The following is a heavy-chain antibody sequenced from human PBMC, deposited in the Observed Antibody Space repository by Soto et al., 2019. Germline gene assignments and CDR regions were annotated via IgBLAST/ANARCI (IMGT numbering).Heavy chain of an antibody. Sequence: QVQLVQSGAEVKKPGASVKVSCKASGYTFTSYAMLWVRQAPGQRLEWMGWINAGNGNTKYSQKFQGRVTITRDTSASTAYMELSSLRSEDTAVYYCARAQGLEMATPWGQGTLVTVSS. J-gene: IGHJ4*02. V-gene: IGHV1-3*01. CDR1: GYTFTSYA. CDR3: ARAQGLEMATP. D-gene: IGHD5-12*01. CDR2: INAGNGNT.